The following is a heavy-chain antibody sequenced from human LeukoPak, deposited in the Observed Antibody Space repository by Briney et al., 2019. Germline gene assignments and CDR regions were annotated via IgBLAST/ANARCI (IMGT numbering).Heavy chain of an antibody. CDR1: GFTFSSFG. J-gene: IGHJ4*02. CDR3: AGARITIFGVATTPPDY. Sequence: GGSLRLSCTASGFTFSSFGIHWVRQAPGKGLEWEAFIRYDGSNKYYADSVKGRFTISRDNSKNTLYLQMNSLRAEDTAVYYCAGARITIFGVATTPPDYWGQGTLVTVSS. CDR2: IRYDGSNK. D-gene: IGHD3-3*01. V-gene: IGHV3-30*02.